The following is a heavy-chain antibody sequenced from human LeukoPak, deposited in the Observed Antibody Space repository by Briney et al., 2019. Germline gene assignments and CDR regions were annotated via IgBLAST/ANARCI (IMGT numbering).Heavy chain of an antibody. V-gene: IGHV1-2*02. CDR2: INPNSGGT. CDR3: ARDLWDYGSGGNWFDP. J-gene: IGHJ5*02. D-gene: IGHD3-10*01. Sequence: ASVKVSCKASGYTFTGYYMHWVRQAPGQGLEWMGWINPNSGGTNYAQKFQGRVTMTRDTSISTAYMELSRLRSDDTAVYYCARDLWDYGSGGNWFDPWGQGTLVTVSS. CDR1: GYTFTGYY.